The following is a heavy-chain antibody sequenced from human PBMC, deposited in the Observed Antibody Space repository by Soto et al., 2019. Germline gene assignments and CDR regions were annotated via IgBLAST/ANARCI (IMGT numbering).Heavy chain of an antibody. D-gene: IGHD5-18*01. CDR2: TYYRSKWYN. V-gene: IGHV6-1*01. CDR1: GDSVSSNSAA. J-gene: IGHJ6*02. Sequence: PSQTLSLTCAISGDSVSSNSAAWNWIRQSPSRGLEWLGRTYYRSKWYNDYAVSVKSRITINPDTSKNQFSLQLNSVTPEDTAVYYCARSGTPRDTADNEAYYYYYGMDVWGQGTTVTVSS. CDR3: ARSGTPRDTADNEAYYYYYGMDV.